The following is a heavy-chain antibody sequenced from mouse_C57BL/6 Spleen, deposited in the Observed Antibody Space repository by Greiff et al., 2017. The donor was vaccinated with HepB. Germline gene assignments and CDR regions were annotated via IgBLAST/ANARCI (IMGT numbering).Heavy chain of an antibody. Sequence: EVQGVESGGDLVKPGGSLKLSCAASGFTFSSYGMSWVRQTPDKRLEWVATISSGGSYTYYPDSVKGRFTISRDNAKNTLYLQMSSLKSEDTAMNYCARHGGITTYFDYWGQGTTLTVSS. CDR2: ISSGGSYT. CDR1: GFTFSSYG. D-gene: IGHD1-1*01. CDR3: ARHGGITTYFDY. V-gene: IGHV5-6*01. J-gene: IGHJ2*01.